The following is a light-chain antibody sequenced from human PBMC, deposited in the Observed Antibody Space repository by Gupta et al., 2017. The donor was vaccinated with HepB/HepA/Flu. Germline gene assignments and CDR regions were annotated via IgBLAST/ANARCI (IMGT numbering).Light chain of an antibody. J-gene: IGLJ2*01. Sequence: SYELTQPPSVSVSPGQTASITCSGDKLGDKYACWYQQKPGQSTVLVIYQDSKRPSGIPERFSGSNSGNTATLTFSGTQAMDEADYYCQAWDSSTVVFGGGTKLTVL. V-gene: IGLV3-1*01. CDR1: KLGDKY. CDR3: QAWDSSTVV. CDR2: QDS.